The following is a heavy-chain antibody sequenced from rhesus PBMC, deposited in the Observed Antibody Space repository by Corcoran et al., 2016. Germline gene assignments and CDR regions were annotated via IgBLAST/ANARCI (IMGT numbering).Heavy chain of an antibody. CDR2: VSGNRAST. CDR1: GVSLYGNY. V-gene: IGHV4-147*01. J-gene: IGHJ5-2*02. CDR3: ARDAISLDV. Sequence: QVQLQESGPGLVKPSETLALTCAVSGVSLYGNYWTWIRQSPGKGLELIGYVSGNRASTSTNPSLRGRTPIATDTSQNQFSLLLTSVPAADTAIYYCARDAISLDVWGRGVLVTVSS.